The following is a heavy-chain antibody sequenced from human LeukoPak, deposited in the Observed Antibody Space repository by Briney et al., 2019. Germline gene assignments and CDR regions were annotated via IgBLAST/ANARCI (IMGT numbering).Heavy chain of an antibody. V-gene: IGHV3-48*03. CDR2: ISSSGSTI. CDR1: GFTFSSYE. D-gene: IGHD6-13*01. Sequence: GGSLRLSCAASGFTFSSYEMNWVRQAPGKGLEWVSYISSSGSTIYYADSVKGRFTISRDNSKNTLYLQMNSLRAEDTAVYYCARLAASGYGMDVWGQGTTVTVSS. J-gene: IGHJ6*02. CDR3: ARLAASGYGMDV.